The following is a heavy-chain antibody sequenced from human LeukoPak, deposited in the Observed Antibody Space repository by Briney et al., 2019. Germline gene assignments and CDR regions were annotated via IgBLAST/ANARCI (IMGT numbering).Heavy chain of an antibody. CDR3: ARGGSYGPPYYFDY. CDR1: GSTFSSYW. D-gene: IGHD5-18*01. V-gene: IGHV3-74*01. Sequence: GGSLRLSCAASGSTFSSYWMHWVRQAPGKGLVWVSRINSDGSSTSYADSVKGRFTISRDNAKNTLYLQMNSLRAEDTAVYYCARGGSYGPPYYFDYWGQGTLVTVSS. CDR2: INSDGSST. J-gene: IGHJ4*02.